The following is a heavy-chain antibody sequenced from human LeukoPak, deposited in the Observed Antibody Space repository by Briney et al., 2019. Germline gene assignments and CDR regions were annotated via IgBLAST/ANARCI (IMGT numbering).Heavy chain of an antibody. CDR3: ARVKRLGGYYYYYSMDV. Sequence: PSETLSLTCAVYGGSFRGYYWSWIRQPPGKGLEGIGEINHSGSTNYNPSLKSRVTISVDTSKNQFSLKLSSVTAADTAVYYCARVKRLGGYYYYYSMDVRGKGTTVTVSS. V-gene: IGHV4-34*01. D-gene: IGHD3-10*01. CDR1: GGSFRGYY. J-gene: IGHJ6*03. CDR2: INHSGST.